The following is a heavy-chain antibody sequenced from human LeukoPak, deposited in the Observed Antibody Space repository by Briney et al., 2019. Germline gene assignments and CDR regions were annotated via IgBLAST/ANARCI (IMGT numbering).Heavy chain of an antibody. CDR3: AKAVGHYYYYGMDV. CDR1: GFTFSSYA. J-gene: IGHJ6*02. Sequence: GGSLRLSCAASGFTFSSYAMSWVCQAPGKGLEWVAGISGSGGSTHYADSVKGRFTISRANSKTTLYLQMNSLRAEDTAVYYCAKAVGHYYYYGMDVWGQGTTVTVSS. V-gene: IGHV3-23*01. CDR2: ISGSGGST.